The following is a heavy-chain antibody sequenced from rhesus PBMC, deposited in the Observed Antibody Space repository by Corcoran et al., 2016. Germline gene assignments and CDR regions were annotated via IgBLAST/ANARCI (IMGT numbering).Heavy chain of an antibody. J-gene: IGHJ5-1*01. CDR1: GGSFSNYY. V-gene: IGHV4-165*01. CDR3: ARDPRPNRFDA. Sequence: QVQLQESGPGLLKPSDTLSLTCAVSGGSFSNYYWCWIRQPPGKGLEGIGYISGSSGRTAYNPSRKGRVTISTDTSKNQFSLKLSSVTAADTAVYHCARDPRPNRFDAWGPGVLVTVSS. CDR2: ISGSSGRT. D-gene: IGHD2-39*01.